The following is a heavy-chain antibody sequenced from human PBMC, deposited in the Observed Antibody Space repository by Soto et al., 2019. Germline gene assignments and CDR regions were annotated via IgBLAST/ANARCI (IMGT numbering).Heavy chain of an antibody. D-gene: IGHD6-13*01. CDR3: ARARRIVSAGPFGH. CDR2: ISTYNGNT. CDR1: RDAYTSRG. Sequence: ASVKVCCTAPRDAYTSRGVSSVRQAPGQGLEWMGWISTYNGNTNYAQTLQGRVTMTTDTSTHPAYMALRSLISDDTAVYYCARARRIVSAGPFGHGGQGTLVTVSS. J-gene: IGHJ4*02. V-gene: IGHV1-18*04.